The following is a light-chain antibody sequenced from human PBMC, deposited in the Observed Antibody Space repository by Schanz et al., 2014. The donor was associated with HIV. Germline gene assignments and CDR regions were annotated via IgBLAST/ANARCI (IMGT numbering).Light chain of an antibody. CDR1: SGDVGSYNY. CDR3: CSYVPGGTYV. CDR2: DVS. Sequence: QSALTQPASVSGSPGQSISISCTGTSGDVGSYNYVSWYQQHPGKAPKLMIYDVSNRPSGVSSRFSGSKSGNTASLTISGLQAEDEADYYCCSYVPGGTYVFGTGTKVTVL. J-gene: IGLJ1*01. V-gene: IGLV2-14*03.